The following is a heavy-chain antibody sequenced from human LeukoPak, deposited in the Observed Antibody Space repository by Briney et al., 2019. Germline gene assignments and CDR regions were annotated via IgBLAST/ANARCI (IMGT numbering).Heavy chain of an antibody. J-gene: IGHJ4*02. CDR3: ARGEKAAGVVVAATGNYYFDY. CDR2: INHSGST. Sequence: SETLSLTCAVYGGSFSGYYWSWIRQPPGKGLEWIGEINHSGSTNYNPSLKSRVTISADTSKNQFSLKLSSVTAADTAVYYCARGEKAAGVVVAATGNYYFDYWGQGTLVTVSS. CDR1: GGSFSGYY. V-gene: IGHV4-34*01. D-gene: IGHD2-15*01.